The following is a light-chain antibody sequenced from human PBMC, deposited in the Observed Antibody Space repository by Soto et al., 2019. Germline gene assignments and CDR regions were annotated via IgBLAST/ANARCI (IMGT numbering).Light chain of an antibody. CDR2: DAS. CDR3: QQRSNWPPIT. Sequence: TQSPDSLALCLGHSATMNCKASQSVSSYLAWYQQKPGQAPRLLIYDASNRATGIPARFSGSGSGTDFTLTISSLEPEDFAVYYCQQRSNWPPITFGQGTRLEI. J-gene: IGKJ5*01. V-gene: IGKV3-11*01. CDR1: QSVSSY.